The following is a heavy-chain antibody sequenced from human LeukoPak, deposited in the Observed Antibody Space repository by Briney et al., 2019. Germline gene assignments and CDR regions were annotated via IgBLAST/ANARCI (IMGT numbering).Heavy chain of an antibody. D-gene: IGHD4-17*01. Sequence: ASVKVSCKASGYTFTSYGISWVRQAPGQGLEWMGWISAYNGNTNYAQKLQGRVTMTTDTSTSTAYMELRSLRSDDMAVYYCARLIGDYQYLTYYYYYGMDVWGQGTTVTVSS. CDR1: GYTFTSYG. V-gene: IGHV1-18*03. CDR2: ISAYNGNT. J-gene: IGHJ6*02. CDR3: ARLIGDYQYLTYYYYYGMDV.